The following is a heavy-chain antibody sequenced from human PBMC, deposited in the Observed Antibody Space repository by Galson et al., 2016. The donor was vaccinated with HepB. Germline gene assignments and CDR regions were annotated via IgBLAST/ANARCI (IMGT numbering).Heavy chain of an antibody. CDR2: VSGNGGTT. J-gene: IGHJ4*02. D-gene: IGHD6-13*01. Sequence: SLRLSCAASGFTFSSYAMSWVRQAPGKRLEWVSAVSGNGGTTYYADSVRGRFTISRDNSKDTLHLQMSSLRAEDAAIYYCAKRSSWYVGDEPYFDFWGQGTLVTVSS. V-gene: IGHV3-23*01. CDR1: GFTFSSYA. CDR3: AKRSSWYVGDEPYFDF.